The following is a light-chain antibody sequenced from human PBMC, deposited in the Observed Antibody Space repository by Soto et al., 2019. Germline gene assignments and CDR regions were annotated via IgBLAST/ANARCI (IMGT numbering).Light chain of an antibody. CDR1: QSISSW. CDR3: QQYGISPLMYT. CDR2: DAS. Sequence: DIQMTQSPSTLSASVGDRVTITCRASQSISSWLAWYQQKPGKAPKLLIYDASSLESGVPSRFSGSGSGTEFTLTISSLQPDDFATYYCQQYGISPLMYTFGQGTKLGVK. J-gene: IGKJ2*01. V-gene: IGKV1-5*01.